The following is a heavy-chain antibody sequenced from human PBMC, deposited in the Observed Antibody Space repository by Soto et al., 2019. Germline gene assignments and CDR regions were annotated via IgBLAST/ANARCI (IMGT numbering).Heavy chain of an antibody. CDR1: GFTFSSYN. Sequence: EVQLVESGGGLVQPGGSLRLSCAASGFTFSSYNMNWVRQAPGKGLEWLSYISSGSSPIYYADSVKGRFTISRDNAKNSLYLQMSSLRDEDTAVYYCASLTIFGAVIEGMDVW. V-gene: IGHV3-48*02. D-gene: IGHD3-3*01. J-gene: IGHJ6*01. CDR2: ISSGSSPI. CDR3: ASLTIFGAVIEGMDV.